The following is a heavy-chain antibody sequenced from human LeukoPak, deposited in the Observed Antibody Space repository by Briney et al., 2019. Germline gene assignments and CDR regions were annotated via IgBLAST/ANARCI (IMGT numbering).Heavy chain of an antibody. CDR1: GFTFSSYG. V-gene: IGHV3-30*03. D-gene: IGHD4-17*01. CDR2: ISYDGSNK. CDR3: ARGGPTGFDY. J-gene: IGHJ4*02. Sequence: GGSLRLSCAASGFTFSSYGMHWVRQAPGKGLEWVAVISYDGSNKYYADSVKGRFTISRDNAKNSLYLQMNSLRAEDTAVYYCARGGPTGFDYWGQGTLVTVSS.